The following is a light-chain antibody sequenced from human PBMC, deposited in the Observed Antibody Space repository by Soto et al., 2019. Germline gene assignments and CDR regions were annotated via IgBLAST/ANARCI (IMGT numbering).Light chain of an antibody. V-gene: IGLV1-40*01. CDR3: QSYDSSLSAVV. Sequence: QSVLTQPPSVSGAPGQTITISCTGSSSNIGADYDVHWYQHLPGTAPKLLIYGNTNRPSGVPDRLSGSRSGTSASLAITGLQADDEADYYCQSYDSSLSAVVFGGGPKLTVL. J-gene: IGLJ2*01. CDR2: GNT. CDR1: SSNIGADYD.